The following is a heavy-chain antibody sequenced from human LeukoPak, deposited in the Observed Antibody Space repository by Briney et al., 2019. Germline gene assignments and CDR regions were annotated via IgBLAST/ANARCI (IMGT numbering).Heavy chain of an antibody. Sequence: GGSLRLSCAASGFTFSSYSMNWVRQAPGKGLEWVSSISSSSSYIYYADSVKGRFTISRDNAKKSLYLQMNSLRAEDTAVYYCARNQRWLQCGGDYWGQGTLVTVSS. CDR2: ISSSSSYI. V-gene: IGHV3-21*01. CDR1: GFTFSSYS. J-gene: IGHJ4*02. D-gene: IGHD5-24*01. CDR3: ARNQRWLQCGGDY.